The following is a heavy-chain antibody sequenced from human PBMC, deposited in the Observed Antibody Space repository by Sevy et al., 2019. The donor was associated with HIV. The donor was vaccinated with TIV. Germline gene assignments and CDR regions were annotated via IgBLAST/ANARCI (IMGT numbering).Heavy chain of an antibody. V-gene: IGHV3-53*01. Sequence: GGSQRLSCAASGFTVTSNYMSWVRQAPGKGLEWVSVIYSGGSTYYAGSVKGRFTISRDNSKNTLYLQMNSLRAEDTAVYYCARDDGSSGIDYWGQGTLVTVSS. CDR3: ARDDGSSGIDY. J-gene: IGHJ4*02. D-gene: IGHD1-20*01. CDR1: GFTVTSNY. CDR2: IYSGGST.